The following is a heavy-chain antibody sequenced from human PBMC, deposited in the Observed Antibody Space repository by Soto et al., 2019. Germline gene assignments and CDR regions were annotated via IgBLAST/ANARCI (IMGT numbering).Heavy chain of an antibody. CDR3: AVVPAREPHNWFDP. V-gene: IGHV5-51*01. CDR1: GYSFTNYW. Sequence: GESLKISCQGSGYSFTNYWIGWVRQKPGKGLEWMGFIYPGDSDTRYSLSFQGQVTISADKSISTAYLQWSSLKASDTAMYYCAVVPAREPHNWFDPWGQGTLVTVS. J-gene: IGHJ5*02. CDR2: IYPGDSDT. D-gene: IGHD2-2*01.